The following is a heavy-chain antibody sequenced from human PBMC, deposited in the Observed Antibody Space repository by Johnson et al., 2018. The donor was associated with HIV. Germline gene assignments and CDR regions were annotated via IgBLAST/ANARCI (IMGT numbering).Heavy chain of an antibody. CDR1: GFTFSSYG. J-gene: IGHJ3*02. CDR3: ARVITEGGTRWAFDI. Sequence: QVQLVESGGGLIQPGGSLRLSCAASGFTFSSYGMHWVRQAPGKGLEWVAVIWYDGSNKYYADSVKGRFTISRDNSKNTLYLQMNSLRAEDTAVYYCARVITEGGTRWAFDIWGQGTIVTVSS. CDR2: IWYDGSNK. V-gene: IGHV3-33*01. D-gene: IGHD6-13*01.